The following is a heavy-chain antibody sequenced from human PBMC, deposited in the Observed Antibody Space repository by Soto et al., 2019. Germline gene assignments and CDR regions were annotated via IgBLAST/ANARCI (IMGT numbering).Heavy chain of an antibody. CDR3: AREYSIAVAVGYYYYYGMDV. CDR2: ISSSSSYI. Sequence: PGGSLRLSCAASGFTFSSYSMNWVRQAPGKGLEWVSSISSSSSYIYYADSVKGRFTISRDNAKNSLYLQMNSLRAEDTAVYYCAREYSIAVAVGYYYYYGMDVWGQGTTVTVSS. D-gene: IGHD6-19*01. J-gene: IGHJ6*02. CDR1: GFTFSSYS. V-gene: IGHV3-21*01.